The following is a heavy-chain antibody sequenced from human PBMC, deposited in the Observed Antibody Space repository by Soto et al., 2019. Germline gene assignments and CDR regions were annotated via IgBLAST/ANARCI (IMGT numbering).Heavy chain of an antibody. Sequence: SVKVSCKASGGTFSSYAISWVRQAPGQGLEWMGGIIPIFGTANYAQKFQGRVTITADESTSTAYMELSSLRSEDTAVYYCARDCSSTSCSTFAPYYYYGMDVWGKGTTVTVSS. CDR2: IIPIFGTA. CDR3: ARDCSSTSCSTFAPYYYYGMDV. D-gene: IGHD2-2*01. V-gene: IGHV1-69*13. CDR1: GGTFSSYA. J-gene: IGHJ6*04.